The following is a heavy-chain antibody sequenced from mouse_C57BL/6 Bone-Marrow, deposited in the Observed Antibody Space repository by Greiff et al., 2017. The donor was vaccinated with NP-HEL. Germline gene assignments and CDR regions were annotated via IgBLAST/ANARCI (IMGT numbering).Heavy chain of an antibody. CDR1: GFTFSSYA. CDR2: ISSGGDYI. Sequence: EVKLMESGEGLVKPGGSLKLSCAASGFTFSSYAMSWVRQTPEKRLEWVAYISSGGDYIYYADTVKGRFTISRDNARNTLYLQISSLKSEDTAMYYCTRSTYGSNDYWGQGTTLTVSS. D-gene: IGHD1-1*01. CDR3: TRSTYGSNDY. J-gene: IGHJ2*01. V-gene: IGHV5-9-1*02.